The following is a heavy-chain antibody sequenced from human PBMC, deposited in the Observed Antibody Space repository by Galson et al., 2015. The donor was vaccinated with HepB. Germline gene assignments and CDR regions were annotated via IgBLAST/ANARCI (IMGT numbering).Heavy chain of an antibody. Sequence: PALVKPTQTLTLTCTFSGFSLSTSGVGVGWIRQPPGKALEWLALIYWDDDKRYSPSLKSRLTITKDTSKNQVVLTMTNMDPVDTATYYCAHGPSAVRGVIISSKTLYYFDYWGQGTLVTVSS. V-gene: IGHV2-5*02. CDR1: GFSLSTSGVG. CDR2: IYWDDDK. CDR3: AHGPSAVRGVIISSKTLYYFDY. D-gene: IGHD3-10*01. J-gene: IGHJ4*02.